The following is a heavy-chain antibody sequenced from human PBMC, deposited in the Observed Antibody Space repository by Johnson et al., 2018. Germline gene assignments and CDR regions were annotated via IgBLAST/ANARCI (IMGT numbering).Heavy chain of an antibody. CDR1: GYTFTSYY. CDR3: ASRRGSGSYVHYYYSMDV. CDR2: INPSGGST. D-gene: IGHD3-10*01. V-gene: IGHV1-46*01. J-gene: IGHJ6*03. Sequence: QVQLVQSGAEVKKPGASVKVSCKASGYTFTSYYMHWVRQAPGQGLEWMGIINPSGGSTSYAQKFQGRVTMTRDTSTTTVYMELSSRRSEDTALSYCASRRGSGSYVHYYYSMDVWGKGTTVTVAS.